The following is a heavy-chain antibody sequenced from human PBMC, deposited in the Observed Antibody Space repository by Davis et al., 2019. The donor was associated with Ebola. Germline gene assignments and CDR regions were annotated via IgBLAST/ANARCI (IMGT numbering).Heavy chain of an antibody. V-gene: IGHV4-61*03. CDR3: ARAGALLPAANNWFDP. D-gene: IGHD2-2*01. J-gene: IGHJ5*02. CDR2: IHYLGNT. CDR1: GGSVSSGGYY. Sequence: SETLSLTCTVSGGSVSSGGYYWNWIRQPPGKGLEWIGNIHYLGNTNFNPSLKSRVTMSVDTSKNHFSLKLASVAAADTAVYYCARAGALLPAANNWFDPWGQGTLVTVSS.